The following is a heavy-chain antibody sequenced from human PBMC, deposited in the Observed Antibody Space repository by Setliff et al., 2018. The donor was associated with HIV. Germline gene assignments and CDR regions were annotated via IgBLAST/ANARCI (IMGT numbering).Heavy chain of an antibody. CDR3: AKVATWTGTTYYFES. V-gene: IGHV3-48*01. D-gene: IGHD1-1*01. CDR2: ISGSSTTI. CDR1: GFTFSPYS. J-gene: IGHJ4*02. Sequence: GGSLRLSCAASGFTFSPYSMNWVRQTPGKGLEWVSYISGSSTTIYYADSVKGRFIISRDNAKNSLYLQMNSLRAEDTAVYYCAKVATWTGTTYYFESWGQGTLVTVSS.